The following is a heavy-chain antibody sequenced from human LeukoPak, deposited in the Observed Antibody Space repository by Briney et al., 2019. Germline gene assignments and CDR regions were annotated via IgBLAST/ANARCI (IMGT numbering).Heavy chain of an antibody. CDR3: ARVAVGDGYNFFDY. V-gene: IGHV1-69*05. CDR2: IIPIFGTA. Sequence: SVKASCKASGGTFSSYAISWVRQAPGQGLEWMGGIIPIFGTANYAQKFQGRVTITTDESTSTAYMELSSLRSEDTAVYYCARVAVGDGYNFFDYWGQGTLVTVSS. J-gene: IGHJ4*02. CDR1: GGTFSSYA. D-gene: IGHD5-24*01.